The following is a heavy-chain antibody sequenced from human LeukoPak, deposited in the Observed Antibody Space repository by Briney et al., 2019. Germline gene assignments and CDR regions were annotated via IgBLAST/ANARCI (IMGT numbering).Heavy chain of an antibody. V-gene: IGHV1-69*13. CDR3: ARREGSIRPFDY. CDR1: GGTFSSYA. D-gene: IGHD2-15*01. CDR2: IIPIFGTA. Sequence: SVKVSCKASGGTFSSYAISWVRQAPGQGLEWMGGIIPIFGTANYAQKFQGRVTITADESTSTAYMELSSLRSEDTAVYYCARREGSIRPFDYWGQGTLVTVSS. J-gene: IGHJ4*02.